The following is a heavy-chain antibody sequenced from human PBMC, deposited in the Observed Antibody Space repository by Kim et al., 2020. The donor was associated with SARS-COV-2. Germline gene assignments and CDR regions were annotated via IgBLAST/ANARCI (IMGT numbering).Heavy chain of an antibody. CDR2: VSSSGSTT. J-gene: IGHJ6*02. CDR1: GFTFSHYA. Sequence: GGSLRLSCVVSGFTFSHYAMTWVRQAPGKGLEWVSAVSSSGSTTYYSDSVKGRFVISRDNSKNTLYLQMNSLRGEDTGVYFCAKTEMDFQYYYTMEVWGQGTTATVS. CDR3: AKTEMDFQYYYTMEV. D-gene: IGHD5-12*01. V-gene: IGHV3-23*05.